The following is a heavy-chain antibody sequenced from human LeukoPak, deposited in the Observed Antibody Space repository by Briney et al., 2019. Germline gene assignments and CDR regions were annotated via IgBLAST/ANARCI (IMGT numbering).Heavy chain of an antibody. Sequence: RGESLRLSCAASGFTFSSYSMSWVRQAPGKGLEWVSAISGSGGNTYYADSVKGRFTISRDTSKNTLYLQMNSLRAEDTAVYYRAAVANTRFDYWGQGTLGTVSS. V-gene: IGHV3-23*01. CDR2: ISGSGGNT. CDR3: AAVANTRFDY. D-gene: IGHD6-19*01. CDR1: GFTFSSYS. J-gene: IGHJ4*02.